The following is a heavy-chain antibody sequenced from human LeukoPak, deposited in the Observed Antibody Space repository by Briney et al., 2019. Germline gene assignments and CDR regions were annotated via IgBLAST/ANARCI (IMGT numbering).Heavy chain of an antibody. CDR3: ARGRELVDY. Sequence: GGSLRLSCAAPGFTFRSYWIHCVRQHPGKGLVWVSRINTDGRSTSYADSVKGRFTISRDNAKNTLFLQMNSLRAEDTAVYYCARGRELVDYWGQGTLVTV. CDR2: INTDGRST. J-gene: IGHJ4*02. CDR1: GFTFRSYW. D-gene: IGHD1-26*01. V-gene: IGHV3-74*01.